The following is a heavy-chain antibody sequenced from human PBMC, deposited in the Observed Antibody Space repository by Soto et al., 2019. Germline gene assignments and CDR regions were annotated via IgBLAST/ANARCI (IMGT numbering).Heavy chain of an antibody. CDR3: AGLSVTGGVDV. CDR1: GLTSSGIE. CDR2: ISASGDTV. Sequence: EVRLEESGGGFVQPGGALRLSCVFSGLTSSGIELDWVRQAAGKGLEWLSYISASGDTVDYIDSVRGRFTISRDNAKQSLFLQMSALRVEDTAVYYCAGLSVTGGVDVWGQGTTVTVSS. D-gene: IGHD2-21*02. V-gene: IGHV3-48*03. J-gene: IGHJ6*02.